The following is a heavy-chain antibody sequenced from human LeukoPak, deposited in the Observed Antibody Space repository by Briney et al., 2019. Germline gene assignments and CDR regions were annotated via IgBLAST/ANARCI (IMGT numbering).Heavy chain of an antibody. J-gene: IGHJ4*02. D-gene: IGHD3-10*01. CDR2: IYHSGST. Sequence: PSETLSLTCAVAGGAISSGGYSWSWIRQPPGKGLEWIGYIYHSGSTSYNPSLKSRVTMSVDTSKNQFSLKLSSVTAADTAVYYCARVQYYYGSGSKYYFDYWGQGTLVTVSS. CDR3: ARVQYYYGSGSKYYFDY. CDR1: GGAISSGGYS. V-gene: IGHV4-30-2*01.